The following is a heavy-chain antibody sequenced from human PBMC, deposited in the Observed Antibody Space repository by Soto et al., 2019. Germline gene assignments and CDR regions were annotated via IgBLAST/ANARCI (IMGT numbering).Heavy chain of an antibody. D-gene: IGHD1-26*01. CDR1: GYTFTSYG. CDR2: ISAYNGNT. J-gene: IGHJ4*02. V-gene: IGHV1-18*01. Sequence: ASVKVSCKASGYTFTSYGISWVRQAPGQGLEWMGWISAYNGNTNYAQKLQGRVTMTTDTSTNTAYMELRSLRSEDTAVYFCAGGGAGSGPFTWELPDHWGQGTLVTVSS. CDR3: AGGGAGSGPFTWELPDH.